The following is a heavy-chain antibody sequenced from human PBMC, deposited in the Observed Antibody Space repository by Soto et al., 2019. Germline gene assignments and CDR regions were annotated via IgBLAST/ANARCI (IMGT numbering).Heavy chain of an antibody. Sequence: GGSLRLSCAASGFTFSSYAMSWVRQAPGKGLEWVSAISGSGGSTYYADSVKGRFTISRDNSKNTLYLQMNSLRAEDTAVYYCAKDIARAWAFGGVIPDAFDIWGQGTMVTVSS. CDR1: GFTFSSYA. V-gene: IGHV3-23*01. J-gene: IGHJ3*02. CDR3: AKDIARAWAFGGVIPDAFDI. D-gene: IGHD3-16*02. CDR2: ISGSGGST.